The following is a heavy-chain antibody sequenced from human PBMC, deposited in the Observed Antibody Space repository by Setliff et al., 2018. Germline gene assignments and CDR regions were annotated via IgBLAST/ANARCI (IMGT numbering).Heavy chain of an antibody. CDR2: ITTSGGST. CDR1: GFTFSNYA. CDR3: AKGGSGFWSELDY. Sequence: GGSLSLSCAASGFTFSNYAMSWVRQTPGKGLEWVSAITTSGGSTYYADSVKGRFTISRDDSKNTLYLQMLSLRAEDTAVYYCAKGGSGFWSELDYWGQGTLVTVSS. D-gene: IGHD3-3*01. J-gene: IGHJ4*02. V-gene: IGHV3-23*01.